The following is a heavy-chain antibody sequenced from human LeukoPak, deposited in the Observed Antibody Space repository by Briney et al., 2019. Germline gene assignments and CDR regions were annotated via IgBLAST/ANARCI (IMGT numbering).Heavy chain of an antibody. J-gene: IGHJ4*02. D-gene: IGHD3-10*01. CDR1: GYIFTTYF. CDR3: ARVRGHGDMIDY. V-gene: IGHV1-46*01. CDR2: INPSGGST. Sequence: AASVKVSCTASGYIFTTYFMHWVRQAPGQGLEWMGFINPSGGSTGYSQKFQGRVTMTRDTSTSKVYMALSSLRSEDTAVYYCARVRGHGDMIDYWGQGTLVTVSS.